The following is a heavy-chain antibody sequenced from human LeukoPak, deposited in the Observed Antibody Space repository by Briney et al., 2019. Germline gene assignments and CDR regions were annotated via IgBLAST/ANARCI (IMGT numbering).Heavy chain of an antibody. Sequence: ASVKVSCKASGYTFTSYDINWVRQATGQGLEWMGWMNPNSGGTNYAQKFQGRVTMTRDTSISTAYMELSRLRSDDTAVYYCANSRGYSYGYYFDYWGQGTLVTVSS. CDR2: MNPNSGGT. D-gene: IGHD5-18*01. CDR1: GYTFTSYD. V-gene: IGHV1-2*02. CDR3: ANSRGYSYGYYFDY. J-gene: IGHJ4*02.